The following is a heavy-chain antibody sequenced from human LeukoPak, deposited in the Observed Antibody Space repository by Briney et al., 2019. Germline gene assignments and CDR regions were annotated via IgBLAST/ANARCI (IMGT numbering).Heavy chain of an antibody. D-gene: IGHD3-3*01. CDR2: INHSGST. Sequence: SETLSLTCAVYGGSFSGYYWSWIRQPPGKGLEWIGEINHSGSTNYNPSLKSRVTISVDTSKNQFSLKLSSVTAADTAVYYCARGHFGVVPYWGQGTLVTVSS. V-gene: IGHV4-34*01. CDR1: GGSFSGYY. CDR3: ARGHFGVVPY. J-gene: IGHJ4*02.